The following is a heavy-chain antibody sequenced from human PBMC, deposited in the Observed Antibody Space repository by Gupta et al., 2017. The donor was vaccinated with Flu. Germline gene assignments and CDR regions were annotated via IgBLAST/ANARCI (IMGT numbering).Heavy chain of an antibody. CDR2: IKQGGSEK. D-gene: IGHD5-24*01. J-gene: IGHJ4*02. CDR3: ARAGTRDLVFDY. V-gene: IGHV3-7*01. CDR1: GFTYSDYW. Sequence: EVQLVESGGGLVQPGGSLRLSCAACGFTYSDYWMTWVRQAPGKGLEWVAHIKQGGSEKYYVDSVKGRFTVSRDNAKNSLYLQMNSLKTEDTAVYYCARAGTRDLVFDYWGQGTLVTVSS.